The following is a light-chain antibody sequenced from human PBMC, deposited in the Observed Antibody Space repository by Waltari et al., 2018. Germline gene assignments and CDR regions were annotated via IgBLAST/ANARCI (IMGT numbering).Light chain of an antibody. CDR1: QGISNH. J-gene: IGKJ1*01. Sequence: DIQMTQSPSSLSASVGDRVTITFRASQGISNHLAWFQQKPGKAPKSLIYDASILARGVPSRFSGSGSGTDFTLTISSLQPEDFATYYCQQCHNYPRTLGQGTKVEIK. CDR3: QQCHNYPRT. CDR2: DAS. V-gene: IGKV1-16*01.